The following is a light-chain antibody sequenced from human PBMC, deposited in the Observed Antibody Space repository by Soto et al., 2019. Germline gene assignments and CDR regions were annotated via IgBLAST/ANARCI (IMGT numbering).Light chain of an antibody. CDR3: QQRNNWPPVT. V-gene: IGKV3-11*01. J-gene: IGKJ4*01. CDR2: DAS. CDR1: QSVSRH. Sequence: EIVLTQSPATLSLSPGERATLSCRASQSVSRHLAWYQQKPGQAPRLLIYDASNRATGIQARFSGSGSGTDFTLTISSLEPEDFAVYYCQQRNNWPPVTFGGGTKVEIK.